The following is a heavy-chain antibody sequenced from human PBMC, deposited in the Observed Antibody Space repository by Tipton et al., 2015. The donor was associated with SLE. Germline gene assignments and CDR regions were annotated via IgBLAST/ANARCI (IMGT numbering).Heavy chain of an antibody. Sequence: SLRLSCAASGFTFSSYAMSWVRQAPGKGLEWVSAISGSGGSTYYADSVKGRFTISRDNSKNTLYLQMNSLRAEDTAVYYCARGGYCSSTSCYTSYYYGMDVWGQGTTVTVSS. CDR1: GFTFSSYA. CDR2: ISGSGGST. V-gene: IGHV3-23*01. CDR3: ARGGYCSSTSCYTSYYYGMDV. J-gene: IGHJ6*02. D-gene: IGHD2-2*02.